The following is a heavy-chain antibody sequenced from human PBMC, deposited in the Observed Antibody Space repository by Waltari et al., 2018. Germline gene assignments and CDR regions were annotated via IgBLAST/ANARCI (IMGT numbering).Heavy chain of an antibody. J-gene: IGHJ4*02. V-gene: IGHV3-7*01. CDR1: EFPLAYYW. CDR3: ATQSWSNFEY. CDR2: IKEDGSEK. D-gene: IGHD3-3*01. Sequence: EVQLVESGGGLVQPGGSLRLSCAASEFPLAYYWVTWVRQAPGKGLEWVANIKEDGSEKYYVDSVKGRFTISRDNAKNSLYLQMSSLRVEDTAVYYCATQSWSNFEYWGQGTLVTVSS.